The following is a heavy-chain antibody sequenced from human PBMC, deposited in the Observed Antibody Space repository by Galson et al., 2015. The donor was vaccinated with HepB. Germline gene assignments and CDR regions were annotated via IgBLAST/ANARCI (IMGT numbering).Heavy chain of an antibody. CDR1: GGSISSYY. D-gene: IGHD3-10*01. Sequence: SETLSLTCTVSGGSISSYYWSWIRQPPGKGLEWIGYIYYSGSTNYNPSLKSRVTISVDTSKNQFSLKLSSVTAADTAVYYCARGGPGVYLDYWGQGTLVTVSS. J-gene: IGHJ4*02. CDR3: ARGGPGVYLDY. CDR2: IYYSGST. V-gene: IGHV4-59*12.